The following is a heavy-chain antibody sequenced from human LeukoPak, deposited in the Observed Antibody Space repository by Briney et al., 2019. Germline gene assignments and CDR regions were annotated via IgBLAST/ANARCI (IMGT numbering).Heavy chain of an antibody. Sequence: HPGGSLRLSCAASGFTFSSYAMSWVRQAPGKGLEWVSAISGGGGSTYYADSVKGRFTISRDNSKNTLYLQMNSLRAEDTAVYYCAQGGRGFSGYGDFDYWGQGTLVTVSS. D-gene: IGHD5-12*01. CDR3: AQGGRGFSGYGDFDY. CDR2: ISGGGGST. J-gene: IGHJ4*02. CDR1: GFTFSSYA. V-gene: IGHV3-23*01.